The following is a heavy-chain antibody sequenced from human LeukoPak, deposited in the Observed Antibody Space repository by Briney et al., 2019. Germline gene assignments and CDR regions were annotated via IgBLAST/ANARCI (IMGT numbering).Heavy chain of an antibody. D-gene: IGHD4-23*01. V-gene: IGHV1-8*02. CDR2: MNPNSGNT. CDR1: GYTFTSYD. J-gene: IGHJ4*02. Sequence: ASVKVSCKASGYTFTSYDINWVRQAPEQGLEWMGWMNPNSGNTGYAQKFQGRVTMTRNTSISTAYMELSSLRSEDTAVYYCARSPLYGGNSGFDYWGQGTLVTVSS. CDR3: ARSPLYGGNSGFDY.